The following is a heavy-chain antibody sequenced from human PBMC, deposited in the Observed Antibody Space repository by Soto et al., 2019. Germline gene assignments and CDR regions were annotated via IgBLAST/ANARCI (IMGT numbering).Heavy chain of an antibody. D-gene: IGHD2-15*01. CDR2: IYHSGST. J-gene: IGHJ6*02. Sequence: PSETLSLTCAVSGGSISSSNWWSWVRQPPGKGLEWIGEIYHSGSTNYNPSLKSRVTISVDKSKNQFSLKLSSVTAADTAVYYCARGICSGGSCYFMDVWGQGTTVTVSS. CDR1: GGSISSSNW. CDR3: ARGICSGGSCYFMDV. V-gene: IGHV4-4*02.